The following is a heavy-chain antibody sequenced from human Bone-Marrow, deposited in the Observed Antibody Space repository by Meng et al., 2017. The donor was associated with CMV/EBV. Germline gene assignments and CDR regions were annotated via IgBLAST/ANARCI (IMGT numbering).Heavy chain of an antibody. D-gene: IGHD3-10*01. CDR3: AREDNSMIRGIGDY. Sequence: ASVKVSCKASGYTFTGYYIHWVRQAPGQGLEWMGWINPNSGGTNYAQKFQSRVTMTSDTSITTAFMELSRLRSDDTAVYYCAREDNSMIRGIGDYWGQGTLVTVSS. J-gene: IGHJ4*02. V-gene: IGHV1-2*02. CDR2: INPNSGGT. CDR1: GYTFTGYY.